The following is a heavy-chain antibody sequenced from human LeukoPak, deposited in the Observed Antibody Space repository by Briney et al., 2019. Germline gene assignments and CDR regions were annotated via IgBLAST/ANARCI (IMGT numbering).Heavy chain of an antibody. D-gene: IGHD4-17*01. Sequence: PGGSLRLSCAASGFTSSTYEMNWVRQAPGKGLERLSYISSSGSVIYYADSVKGRFTISRDNAKNSLYLQVNSLRAEDTAVYYCARTTDFDYWGQGTLVSVSS. V-gene: IGHV3-48*03. CDR1: GFTSSTYE. J-gene: IGHJ4*02. CDR3: ARTTDFDY. CDR2: ISSSGSVI.